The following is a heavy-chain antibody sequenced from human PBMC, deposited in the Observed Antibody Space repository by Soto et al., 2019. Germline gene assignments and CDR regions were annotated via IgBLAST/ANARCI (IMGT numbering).Heavy chain of an antibody. D-gene: IGHD1-26*01. CDR2: IYSDGST. CDR1: GFTVNRYY. J-gene: IGHJ4*02. CDR3: ARIQPGSYYN. Sequence: QVVESGGGLVQPGGSLRLSCAASGFTVNRYYMSWVRQAPGKGLEWVSFIYSDGSTYYAESVKGRFTISRDISKSTLFLQMNSLRSEDTAIYYCARIQPGSYYNWGQGTLVTVSS. V-gene: IGHV3-66*01.